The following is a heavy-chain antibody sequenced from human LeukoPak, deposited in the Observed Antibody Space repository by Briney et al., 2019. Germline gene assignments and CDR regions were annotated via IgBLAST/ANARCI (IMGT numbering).Heavy chain of an antibody. V-gene: IGHV1-69*06. Sequence: SVKVSCKASGGTFSSYAISWVRQAPGQGLEWMGGIIPIFGTANYAQKFQGRVTITADKSTSTAYMELSSLRSEDTAVYYCARDSGERGSGSYLIAYWGQGTLVTVSS. CDR2: IIPIFGTA. CDR3: ARDSGERGSGSYLIAY. J-gene: IGHJ4*02. D-gene: IGHD3-10*01. CDR1: GGTFSSYA.